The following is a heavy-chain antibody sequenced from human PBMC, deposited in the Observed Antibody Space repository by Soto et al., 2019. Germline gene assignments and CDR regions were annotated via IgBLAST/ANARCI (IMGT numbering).Heavy chain of an antibody. J-gene: IGHJ5*02. Sequence: ASVKVSCKASGYTFTGYYMHWVRQAPGQGLEWMGWINPNSGGTNYAQKFQGRVTMTRDTSISTAYMELSRLRSDDTAVYYCARDIVVVPAPPTGWFDPWGQGTLVTVSS. V-gene: IGHV1-2*02. D-gene: IGHD2-2*01. CDR1: GYTFTGYY. CDR3: ARDIVVVPAPPTGWFDP. CDR2: INPNSGGT.